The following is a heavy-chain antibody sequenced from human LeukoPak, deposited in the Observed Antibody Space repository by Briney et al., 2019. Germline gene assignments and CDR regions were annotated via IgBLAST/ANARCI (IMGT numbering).Heavy chain of an antibody. V-gene: IGHV3-73*01. CDR1: GFTFSGSA. CDR3: TRRSPDYDFWSGYEIAEYFQH. J-gene: IGHJ1*01. Sequence: GGSLRLSCAASGFTFSGSAMHWVRQASGKGLEWVGRIRSKANSYATAYAASVKGRFTISRDDSKNTAYLQMNSLKTEDTAVYYCTRRSPDYDFWSGYEIAEYFQHWGQGTLVTVSS. D-gene: IGHD3-3*01. CDR2: IRSKANSYAT.